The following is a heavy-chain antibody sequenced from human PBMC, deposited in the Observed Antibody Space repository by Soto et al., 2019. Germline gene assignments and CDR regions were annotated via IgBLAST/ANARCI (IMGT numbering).Heavy chain of an antibody. CDR2: ISSSSSYI. V-gene: IGHV3-21*01. CDR3: ARDMGYYYDSSGYHFDY. D-gene: IGHD3-22*01. CDR1: GFTFSSYS. Sequence: PRLSCAASGFTFSSYSMNWGRQAPGKGLEWVSSISSSSSYIYYADSVKGRFTISRDNAKNSLYLQMNSLRAEDTAVYYCARDMGYYYDSSGYHFDYWGQGTLVTVSS. J-gene: IGHJ4*02.